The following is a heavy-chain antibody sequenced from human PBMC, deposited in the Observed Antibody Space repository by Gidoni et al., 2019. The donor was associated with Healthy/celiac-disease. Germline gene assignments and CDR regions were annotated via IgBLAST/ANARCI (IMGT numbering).Heavy chain of an antibody. CDR2: IRYDGSNK. CDR1: GFTFSNYG. CDR3: AKDPDY. Sequence: QVPLVGFGGGVVQPGGSLRPPCAASGFTFSNYGMHWVRQAPGKGLEGVAFIRYDGSNKYYADSVKGRFTISRDNSKNTLYLQMNSLRAEDTAVHYCAKDPDYWGQGTLVTVSS. V-gene: IGHV3-30*02. J-gene: IGHJ4*02.